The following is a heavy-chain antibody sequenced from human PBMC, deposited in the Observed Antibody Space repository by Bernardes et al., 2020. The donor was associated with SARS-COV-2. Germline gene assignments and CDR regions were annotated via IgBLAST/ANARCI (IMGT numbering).Heavy chain of an antibody. V-gene: IGHV3-23*01. Sequence: VGSLRLSCAASRFTFSSFAMSWVRQAPGKGLEWVSTISSTGTNTYYADSVRGRFTISRDNSRNTLYLQLNNLRADDTAVYYCAKDLRLTEGNFDSWGQGNLVTVSS. CDR3: AKDLRLTEGNFDS. D-gene: IGHD5-12*01. J-gene: IGHJ4*02. CDR1: RFTFSSFA. CDR2: ISSTGTNT.